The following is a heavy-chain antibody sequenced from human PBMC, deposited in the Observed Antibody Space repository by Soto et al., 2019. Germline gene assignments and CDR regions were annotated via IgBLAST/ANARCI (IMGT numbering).Heavy chain of an antibody. V-gene: IGHV3-48*02. Sequence: GGSLRLSCAASGFTFSSYSMNWVRQAPGKGLEWVSYISSSSSTIYYADSVKGRFTISRDNAKNSLYLQMNSLRDEDTAVYYCARDYYDSSGYYHAFDIWGQGTVVTVSS. CDR2: ISSSSSTI. CDR3: ARDYYDSSGYYHAFDI. D-gene: IGHD3-22*01. J-gene: IGHJ3*02. CDR1: GFTFSSYS.